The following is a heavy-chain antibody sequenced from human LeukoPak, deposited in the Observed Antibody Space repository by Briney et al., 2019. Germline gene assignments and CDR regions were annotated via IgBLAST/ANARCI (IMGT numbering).Heavy chain of an antibody. V-gene: IGHV3-23*01. D-gene: IGHD6-13*01. J-gene: IGHJ6*02. CDR3: AKGEQLVLSYYYYYYGMDV. CDR2: ISGSGGST. CDR1: GFTFSSYA. Sequence: GGSLRLSCAASGFTFSSYAMSWVRQAPGKGLELVSAISGSGGSTYYADSVKGRFTISRDNSKNTLYLQMNSLRAEDTAVYYCAKGEQLVLSYYYYYYGMDVWGQGTTVTVSS.